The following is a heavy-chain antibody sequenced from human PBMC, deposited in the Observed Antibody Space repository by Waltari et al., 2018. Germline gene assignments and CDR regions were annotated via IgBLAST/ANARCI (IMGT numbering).Heavy chain of an antibody. V-gene: IGHV1-69*13. CDR1: GGTFSSYA. Sequence: QVQLVQSGAEVKKPGSSVKVSCKASGGTFSSYAISWVRQAPGQGLEWMGRIIPIFGTANYAQKFQGRVTITADKSTSTAYMELSSLRSEDTAVYYWAREAGYCSSTSCFDRGAPFDYWGQGTLVTVSS. J-gene: IGHJ4*02. D-gene: IGHD2-2*01. CDR3: AREAGYCSSTSCFDRGAPFDY. CDR2: IIPIFGTA.